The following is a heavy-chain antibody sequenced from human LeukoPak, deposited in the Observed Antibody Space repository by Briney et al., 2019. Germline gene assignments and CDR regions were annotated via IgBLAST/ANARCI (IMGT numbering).Heavy chain of an antibody. D-gene: IGHD4-17*01. J-gene: IGHJ5*02. CDR2: VYYSGST. CDR3: AREVSYGPPSGFDP. CDR1: GGSISSYY. V-gene: IGHV4-59*12. Sequence: SETLSLTCTVSGGSISSYYWSWIRQPPGKGLEWIGYVYYSGSTNYNPSLKSRVTISVDTSKNQFSLKLSSVTAVDTAVYYCAREVSYGPPSGFDPWGQGTLVTVSS.